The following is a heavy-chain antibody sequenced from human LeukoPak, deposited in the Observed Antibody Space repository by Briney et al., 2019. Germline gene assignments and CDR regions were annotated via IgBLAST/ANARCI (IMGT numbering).Heavy chain of an antibody. V-gene: IGHV4-59*01. D-gene: IGHD5-18*01. CDR2: IYYSWNT. Sequence: AETLTLSCTVSGGSISSYYGSWIRKPPGKGLELIGNIYYSWNTKYNPSLKSRVTISVDTSKNQSSLKLSSVTAADTAVYYCARDGADTAMAFDYWGQGTLVTVSS. CDR1: GGSISSYY. J-gene: IGHJ4*02. CDR3: ARDGADTAMAFDY.